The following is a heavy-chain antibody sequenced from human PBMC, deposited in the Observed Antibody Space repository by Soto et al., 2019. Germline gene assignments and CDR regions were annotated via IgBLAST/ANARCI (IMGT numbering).Heavy chain of an antibody. CDR2: IIPIFGTA. D-gene: IGHD2-15*01. CDR1: GGTFSSYA. Sequence: GASVKVSCKASGGTFSSYAISWVRQAPGQGLEWMGGIIPIFGTANYAQKFQGRVTITADESTSTAYMELSSLRSEDTAVYYCARDEGRYCSGGSCYSGYFDYSGQGTLVTVSS. V-gene: IGHV1-69*13. J-gene: IGHJ4*02. CDR3: ARDEGRYCSGGSCYSGYFDY.